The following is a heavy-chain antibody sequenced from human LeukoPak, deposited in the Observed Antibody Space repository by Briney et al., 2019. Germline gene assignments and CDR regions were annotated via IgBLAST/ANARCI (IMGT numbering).Heavy chain of an antibody. CDR1: GYTFTGYY. CDR3: ARICSGGSCYGRDY. Sequence: GASVKVSCKASGYTFTGYYMHWVRQAPGQGLEWMGWINPNSGGTNYAQKFQGRVTMTRDTSISTAYMELSRLRSDDTAVYYCARICSGGSCYGRDYWGQGTLVTVSS. CDR2: INPNSGGT. D-gene: IGHD2-15*01. V-gene: IGHV1-2*02. J-gene: IGHJ4*02.